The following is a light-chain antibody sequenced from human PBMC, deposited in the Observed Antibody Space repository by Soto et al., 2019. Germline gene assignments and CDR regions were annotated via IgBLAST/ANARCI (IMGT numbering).Light chain of an antibody. J-gene: IGKJ1*01. CDR1: QSVSNY. CDR3: QQRSTWPPWT. V-gene: IGKV3-11*01. CDR2: TAS. Sequence: EGVLTQSTDTLSFSPGERATVSCRASQSVSNYLAWYQHKPGQAPRLLIYTASSRATGIPARFSGSGSGTDFTLTISSLEPEDFEVYYCQQRSTWPPWTFGHGTKVEI.